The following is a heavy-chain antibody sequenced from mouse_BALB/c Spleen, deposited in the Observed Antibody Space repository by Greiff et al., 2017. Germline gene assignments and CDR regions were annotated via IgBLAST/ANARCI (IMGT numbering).Heavy chain of an antibody. V-gene: IGHV5-12-2*01. CDR3: ARGLYYFDY. CDR1: GFTFSSYT. Sequence: EVKLMESGGGLVQPGGSLKLSCAASGFTFSSYTMSWVRQTPEKRLEWVAYISNGGGSTYYPDTVKGRFTISRDNAKNTLYLQMSSLKSEDTAMYYCARGLYYFDYWGQGTTLTVSS. CDR2: ISNGGGST. J-gene: IGHJ2*01.